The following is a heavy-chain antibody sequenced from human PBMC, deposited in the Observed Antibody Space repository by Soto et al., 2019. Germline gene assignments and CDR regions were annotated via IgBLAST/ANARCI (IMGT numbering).Heavy chain of an antibody. CDR3: ARVSGSYYYGMDV. Sequence: QVQLQESGPGLVKPSGTLSLTCAVSGGSISSSNWWSWVRQPPGKGLEWIGEIYHSGSTNYNPSLNSRVTISVDKSKNQLSLKLSSVTAADTAVYYCARVSGSYYYGMDVWGQGTTVTVSS. D-gene: IGHD1-26*01. CDR2: IYHSGST. V-gene: IGHV4-4*02. CDR1: GGSISSSNW. J-gene: IGHJ6*02.